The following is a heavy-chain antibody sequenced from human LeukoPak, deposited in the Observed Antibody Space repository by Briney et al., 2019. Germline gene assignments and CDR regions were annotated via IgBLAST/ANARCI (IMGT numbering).Heavy chain of an antibody. CDR3: ARGDYGDYAYFDY. CDR1: GFTVSSNY. J-gene: IGHJ4*02. Sequence: GGSLRLSCAASGFTVSSNYMSWVRQAPGKGLECVSVIYSGGSTYYADSVKGRFTISRDNSKNTLYLQMNSLRAEDTAVYYCARGDYGDYAYFDYWGQGTLVTVSS. CDR2: IYSGGST. D-gene: IGHD4-17*01. V-gene: IGHV3-53*01.